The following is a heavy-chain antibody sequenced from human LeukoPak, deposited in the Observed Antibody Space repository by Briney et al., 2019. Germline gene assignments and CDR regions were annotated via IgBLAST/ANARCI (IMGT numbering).Heavy chain of an antibody. CDR2: ISSSSSTI. CDR1: GFTFSSYS. V-gene: IGHV3-48*01. D-gene: IGHD5-18*01. Sequence: GGSLRLSCAASGFTFSSYSMNWVRQAPGKGGEWGSYISSSSSTIYYADSAKGRFTIYRDNDKNSLYLQMNSLRAEDTAVYYCARDTAMVHDAFDISGQGTMVTVSS. CDR3: ARDTAMVHDAFDI. J-gene: IGHJ3*02.